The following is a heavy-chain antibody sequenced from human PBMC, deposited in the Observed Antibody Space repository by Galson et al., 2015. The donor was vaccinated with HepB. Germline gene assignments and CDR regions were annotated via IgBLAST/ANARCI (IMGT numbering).Heavy chain of an antibody. CDR2: TYFRSKWYY. V-gene: IGHV6-1*01. D-gene: IGHD2-15*01. CDR3: AREAVVMVAVTWWHGRFDY. J-gene: IGHJ4*02. Sequence: CAISGDSVSSNSAAWNWIRQSPSRGLEWLGRTYFRSKWYYDYAESVKSRIYIDADTSKNQFSLQLNSVTPEDTAVYYCAREAVVMVAVTWWHGRFDYWGQGALVTVSS. CDR1: GDSVSSNSAA.